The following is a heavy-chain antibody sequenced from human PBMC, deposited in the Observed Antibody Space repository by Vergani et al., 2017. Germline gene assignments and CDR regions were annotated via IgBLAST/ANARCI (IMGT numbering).Heavy chain of an antibody. D-gene: IGHD3-16*02. CDR3: ARVVRIYDYVWGSYRYGAAFDY. CDR2: INHSGST. V-gene: IGHV4-34*01. CDR1: GGSFSGYY. J-gene: IGHJ4*02. Sequence: QVQLQQWGAGLLKPSETLSLTCAVYGGSFSGYYWSGIRQPPGKGLEWIGEINHSGSTNYNPSLKSRVTISVDTSKNQFSLKLSSVTAADTAVYYCARVVRIYDYVWGSYRYGAAFDYWGQGTLVTVSS.